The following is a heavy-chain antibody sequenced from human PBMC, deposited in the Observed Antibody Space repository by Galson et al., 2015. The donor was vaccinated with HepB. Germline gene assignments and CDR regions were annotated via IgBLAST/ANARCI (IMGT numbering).Heavy chain of an antibody. J-gene: IGHJ3*02. CDR3: ARRTGLQLLLQGAFDI. Sequence: QSGAEVKKPGESLKISCKGSGYSFTSYWIGWVRQMPGKGLEWMGIIYPGDSDTRYSPSFQGQVTISADKSINTAYLQWSSLKASDTAMYYCARRTGLQLLLQGAFDIWGQGTMVTVSS. V-gene: IGHV5-51*03. D-gene: IGHD2-15*01. CDR2: IYPGDSDT. CDR1: GYSFTSYW.